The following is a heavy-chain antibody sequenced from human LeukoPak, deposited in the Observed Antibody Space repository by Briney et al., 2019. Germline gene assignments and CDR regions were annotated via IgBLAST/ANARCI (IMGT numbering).Heavy chain of an antibody. Sequence: ASVKVSCKASGYTFTSYGISWVRQAPGQGLEWMGWISAYNGNTNYAQKLQGRVTMTTDTSTSTAYMELRSLRSDDTAVYYCARAGSGTQDYYYGMDVWGQGTTVTVSS. D-gene: IGHD3-10*01. V-gene: IGHV1-18*04. CDR2: ISAYNGNT. CDR3: ARAGSGTQDYYYGMDV. J-gene: IGHJ6*02. CDR1: GYTFTSYG.